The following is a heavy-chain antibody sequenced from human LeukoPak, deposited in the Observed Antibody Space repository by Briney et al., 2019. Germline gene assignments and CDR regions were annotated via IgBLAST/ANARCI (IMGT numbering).Heavy chain of an antibody. CDR1: GFTFSSYE. Sequence: PGGSLRLSCAASGFTFSSYEMNWVRQAPGKGLEWVSYISSSGSTIYYADSVKGRFTISRDNAKNSLYLQMNSLRAEDTAVYYCAIDISYSSSWYVNGWGQGTLVTVSS. V-gene: IGHV3-48*03. J-gene: IGHJ4*02. CDR3: AIDISYSSSWYVNG. D-gene: IGHD6-13*01. CDR2: ISSSGSTI.